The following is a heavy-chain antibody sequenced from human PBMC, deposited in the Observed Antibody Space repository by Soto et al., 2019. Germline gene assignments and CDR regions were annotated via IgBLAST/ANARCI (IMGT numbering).Heavy chain of an antibody. Sequence: EVQLVESGGGLVQPGGSLRLSCAASGFTFSDFWLHWVRQAPEKGLVWVSRIKRDGGSATYADSVKGRFTIFRDNAKNTVYLKMDSLRAEDTPVYYCARGAKGAYYVDVWGKGTTVTVSS. CDR3: ARGAKGAYYVDV. V-gene: IGHV3-74*03. D-gene: IGHD2-21*01. J-gene: IGHJ6*03. CDR1: GFTFSDFW. CDR2: IKRDGGSA.